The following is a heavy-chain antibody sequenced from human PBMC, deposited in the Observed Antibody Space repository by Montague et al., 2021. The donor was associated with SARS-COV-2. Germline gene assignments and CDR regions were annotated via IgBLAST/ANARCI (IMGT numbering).Heavy chain of an antibody. CDR3: ARAGGGSSYNYYGLDV. J-gene: IGHJ6*02. V-gene: IGHV4-59*01. D-gene: IGHD2-15*01. CDR1: GGSINSFY. Sequence: SETLSLTCSISGGSINSFYWNWIRQSPGKGLEWIGYVYYTGGTNYNPSLKSRATISVDTSKNQFSLTVGSVTAADTAVYYCARAGGGSSYNYYGLDVWGQGTMVTVPS. CDR2: VYYTGGT.